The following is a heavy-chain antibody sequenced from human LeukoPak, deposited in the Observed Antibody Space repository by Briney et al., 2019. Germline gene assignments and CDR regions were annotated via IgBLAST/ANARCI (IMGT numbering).Heavy chain of an antibody. Sequence: GGSLRPSCAASGFMFSSNWMSWVRLAPGKGLEWVANIKEDGTETYYVDSVKGRFTISRDNAKNSLYLQMNSLRVENTAVYYCAKEGRSLQTYWGQGTLVTVSS. V-gene: IGHV3-7*03. CDR3: AKEGRSLQTY. J-gene: IGHJ4*02. D-gene: IGHD5-24*01. CDR1: GFMFSSNW. CDR2: IKEDGTET.